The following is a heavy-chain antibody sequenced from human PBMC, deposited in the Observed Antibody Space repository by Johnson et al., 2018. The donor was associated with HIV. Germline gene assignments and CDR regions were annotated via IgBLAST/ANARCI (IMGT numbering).Heavy chain of an antibody. CDR1: GFTFSDYY. Sequence: QVQLVESGGGLVKPGGSLRLSCAASGFTFSDYYMSWIRQAPERGLEWVSYISSGGGTIYYADSVQGRFTISRDNAKNSLYLQMNSLRAEDTAVYYCARIPGSGWEHDAFDIWGQGRMVTVSS. J-gene: IGHJ3*02. CDR3: ARIPGSGWEHDAFDI. V-gene: IGHV3-11*04. D-gene: IGHD6-19*01. CDR2: ISSGGGTI.